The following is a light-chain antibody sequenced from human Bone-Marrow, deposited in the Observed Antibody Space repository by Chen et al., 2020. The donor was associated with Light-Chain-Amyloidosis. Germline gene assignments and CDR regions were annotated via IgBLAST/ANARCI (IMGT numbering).Light chain of an antibody. CDR3: QSADSSGTYAVI. J-gene: IGLJ2*01. CDR1: DLPTKY. V-gene: IGLV3-25*03. CDR2: RDT. Sequence: SYELTQPPSVSVSPGQTARITCSGDDLPTKYAYWYQQKPGQAPVLVIHRDTERPSGISERFSGSSSGTTATLTSSGVQAEDEADYHGQSADSSGTYAVIFGGGTNLTVL.